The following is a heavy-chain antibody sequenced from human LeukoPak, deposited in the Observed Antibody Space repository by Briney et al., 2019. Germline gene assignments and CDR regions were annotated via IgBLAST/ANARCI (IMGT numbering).Heavy chain of an antibody. CDR1: GFTFSIYS. D-gene: IGHD3-3*01. CDR2: ISSTGSPI. J-gene: IGHJ4*02. V-gene: IGHV3-48*01. Sequence: GGSLRLSCAASGFTFSIYSMNWVRQAPGKGLEWVSYISSTGSPIYYADSLKGRFTISRDNSKNTLYLQMNSLRAEDTAVYYCARDLDGPENYWGQGTLVTVSS. CDR3: ARDLDGPENY.